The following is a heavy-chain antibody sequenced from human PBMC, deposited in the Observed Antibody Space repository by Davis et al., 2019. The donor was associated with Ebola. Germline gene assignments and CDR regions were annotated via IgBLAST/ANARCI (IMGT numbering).Heavy chain of an antibody. J-gene: IGHJ6*02. D-gene: IGHD1-7*01. CDR3: ARDHTGTKVRD. V-gene: IGHV4-59*01. CDR1: GGSISSYY. Sequence: PGGSLRLSCTVSGGSISSYYWSWIRQPPGKGLEWIGYIYYSGSTNYNPSLKSRVTISVDTSKNQFSLKLSSVTAADTAVYYCARDHTGTKVRDWGPGTTVTVSS. CDR2: IYYSGST.